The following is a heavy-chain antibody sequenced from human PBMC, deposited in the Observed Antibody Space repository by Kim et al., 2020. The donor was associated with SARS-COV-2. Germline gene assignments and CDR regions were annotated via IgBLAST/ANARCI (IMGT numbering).Heavy chain of an antibody. V-gene: IGHV3-23*01. Sequence: GGSLRLSCAASGFNFNYYAMTWVRQAPGKGLEWVSGVSESGGSTVYADSVKGRFTISRDNSKNTLYLQMDSLRVEDTAVYYCAKLPWQGFGVEDYFDYWGQGTLVTVSS. D-gene: IGHD3-10*01. CDR1: GFNFNYYA. CDR3: AKLPWQGFGVEDYFDY. CDR2: VSESGGST. J-gene: IGHJ4*02.